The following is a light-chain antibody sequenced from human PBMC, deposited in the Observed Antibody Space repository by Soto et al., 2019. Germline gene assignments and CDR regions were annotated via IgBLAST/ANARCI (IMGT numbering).Light chain of an antibody. CDR2: AAS. V-gene: IGKV1-39*01. Sequence: DIQMTQSPSSLSASVGDRVTITCRASQSISTYLNWYQHKPGQAPKLLIYAASSLRSGVPSRFSGSGSKTDFTITINSLQPEDFATDYCQQGDSTPHTLGQGTTLEIK. J-gene: IGKJ2*01. CDR3: QQGDSTPHT. CDR1: QSISTY.